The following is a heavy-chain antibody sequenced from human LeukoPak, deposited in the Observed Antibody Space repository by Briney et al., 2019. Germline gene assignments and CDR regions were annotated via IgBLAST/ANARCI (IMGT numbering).Heavy chain of an antibody. CDR2: ISGSDVST. CDR1: GFIFNYYA. V-gene: IGHV3-23*01. D-gene: IGHD6-19*01. J-gene: IGHJ3*02. Sequence: GGSLRLSCATSGFIFNYYAMSWVRQAPGKGLEWVSGISGSDVSTYYADSAKGRFSISRDNSKKTLFLQMNSMRAEDTAVYYCAKSGYSSGWFRAFDIWGQGTLVTVSS. CDR3: AKSGYSSGWFRAFDI.